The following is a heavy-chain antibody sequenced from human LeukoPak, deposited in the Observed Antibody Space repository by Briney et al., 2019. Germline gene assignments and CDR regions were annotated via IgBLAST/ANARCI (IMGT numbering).Heavy chain of an antibody. CDR3: ARDRIEMMYSSGHFDY. D-gene: IGHD6-19*01. Sequence: GGSLRLSCAASGFTFSSYWMSWVRQAPGKGLEWVAVISYDGSNKYYADSVKGRFTISRDNSKNTLYLQMNSLRAEDTAVYYCARDRIEMMYSSGHFDYWGQGTLVTVSS. V-gene: IGHV3-30-3*01. CDR2: ISYDGSNK. J-gene: IGHJ4*02. CDR1: GFTFSSYW.